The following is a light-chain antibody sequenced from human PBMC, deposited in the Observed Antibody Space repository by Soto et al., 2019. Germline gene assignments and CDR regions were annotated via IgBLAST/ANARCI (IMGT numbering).Light chain of an antibody. CDR3: ATWADSVNGVV. Sequence: QSVLTQPPSASGTPGQRVTISCSGSDSDIGSHAVDWYQQFPGTAPKLLIYSTDQRPSGVSDRFSGSKSGTSASLAISRLQSGDEADYDCATWADSVNGVVIGGGTQLTVL. J-gene: IGLJ2*01. CDR1: DSDIGSHA. CDR2: STD. V-gene: IGLV1-44*01.